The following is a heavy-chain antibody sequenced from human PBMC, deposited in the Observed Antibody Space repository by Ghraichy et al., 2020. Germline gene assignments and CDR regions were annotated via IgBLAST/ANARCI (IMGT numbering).Heavy chain of an antibody. CDR3: TTDRVGRQQLEPSQNFDY. J-gene: IGHJ4*02. D-gene: IGHD6-13*01. CDR1: GFTFSNAW. CDR2: IKSKTDGGTT. V-gene: IGHV3-15*01. Sequence: GGSLRLSCAASGFTFSNAWMSWVRQAPGKGLEWVGRIKSKTDGGTTDYAAPVKGRFTISRDDSKNTLYLQMNSLKTEDTAVYYCTTDRVGRQQLEPSQNFDYWGQGTLVTVSS.